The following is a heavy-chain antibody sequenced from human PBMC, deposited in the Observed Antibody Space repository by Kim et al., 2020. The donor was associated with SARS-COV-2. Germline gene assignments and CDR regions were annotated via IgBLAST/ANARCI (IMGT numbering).Heavy chain of an antibody. CDR1: GFTVSSHY. Sequence: GGSLRLSCEASGFTVSSHYMTWVRQAPGKGLECVSVLYSNGNTYYADSVKGRVNISRDNVKNTVFLQLERLKAEDTAVYFCARAPTTVAGPGFRDWGPGTLVSVSS. CDR3: ARAPTTVAGPGFRD. J-gene: IGHJ4*02. D-gene: IGHD6-19*01. CDR2: LYSNGNT. V-gene: IGHV3-53*01.